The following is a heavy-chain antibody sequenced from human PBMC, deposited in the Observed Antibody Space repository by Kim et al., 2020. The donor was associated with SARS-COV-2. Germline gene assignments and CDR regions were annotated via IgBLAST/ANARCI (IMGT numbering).Heavy chain of an antibody. V-gene: IGHV4-39*01. CDR1: GGSISSSSYY. Sequence: SETLSLTCTVSGGSISSSSYYWGWIRQPPGKGLEWIGSIYYSGSTYYNPSLKSRVTISVDTSKNQFSLKLSSVTAADTAVYYCARQGIAVAGYFDYWGQG. CDR3: ARQGIAVAGYFDY. J-gene: IGHJ4*02. D-gene: IGHD6-19*01. CDR2: IYYSGST.